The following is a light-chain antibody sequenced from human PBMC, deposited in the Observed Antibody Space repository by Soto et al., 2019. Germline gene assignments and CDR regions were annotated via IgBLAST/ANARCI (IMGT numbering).Light chain of an antibody. Sequence: EVVLTQSPGTLSLSPGERATHSCRASQSVSGSYLAWYQQKPGRAPRLLIDDASSGATGIPDRFSGSGSGTDFTLTISRLEPEDVAVYSCQHYGSSPWTFGQGTKADI. CDR2: DAS. J-gene: IGKJ1*01. CDR3: QHYGSSPWT. CDR1: QSVSGSY. V-gene: IGKV3-20*01.